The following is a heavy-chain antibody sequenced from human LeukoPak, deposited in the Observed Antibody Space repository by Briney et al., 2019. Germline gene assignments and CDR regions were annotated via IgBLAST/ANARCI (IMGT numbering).Heavy chain of an antibody. D-gene: IGHD3-10*01. Sequence: AETLSLTCTVSGGAISSYDWSWIRQPPGKGREWIGYIYSSSRINDTPCLKSRITISVDTCKNPLSLKLGSVTAADTAVYYCARRRGAHTANALDIWGQGTMVTVSS. V-gene: IGHV4-59*08. CDR2: IYSSSRI. CDR1: GGAISSYD. CDR3: ARRRGAHTANALDI. J-gene: IGHJ3*02.